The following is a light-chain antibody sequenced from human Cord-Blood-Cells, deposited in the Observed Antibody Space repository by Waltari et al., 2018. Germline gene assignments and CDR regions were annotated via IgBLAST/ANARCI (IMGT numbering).Light chain of an antibody. CDR3: CSYAGSSTWV. CDR2: EGS. V-gene: IGLV2-23*01. Sequence: QSALPQPASVSGSPGPSLTISCTGTSSDGGSSTLVPWYQQHPGKAPKLMIYEGSKRPSGVSNRFSGSKSGNTASLTISGLQAEDEADYYCCSYAGSSTWVFGGGTKLTVL. CDR1: SSDGGSSTL. J-gene: IGLJ3*02.